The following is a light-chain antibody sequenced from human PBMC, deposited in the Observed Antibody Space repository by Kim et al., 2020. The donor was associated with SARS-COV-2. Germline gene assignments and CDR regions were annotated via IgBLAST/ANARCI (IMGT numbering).Light chain of an antibody. V-gene: IGKV3-15*01. Sequence: SVSPGEGATLSSRASQSVSSDLAWYQRKPGQAPRLLIYDTSTRATGVPARFSGSGSGTEFTLTISSLQSEDFAVYFCQQYNNLITFGQGTRLEIK. CDR2: DTS. CDR3: QQYNNLIT. CDR1: QSVSSD. J-gene: IGKJ5*01.